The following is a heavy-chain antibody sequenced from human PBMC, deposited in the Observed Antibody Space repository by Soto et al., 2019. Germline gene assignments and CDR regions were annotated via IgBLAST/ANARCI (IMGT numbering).Heavy chain of an antibody. V-gene: IGHV3-30-3*01. CDR1: GFTFSSYA. CDR3: AKDHRVDTAIPGY. CDR2: ISYDGSNK. D-gene: IGHD5-18*01. J-gene: IGHJ4*02. Sequence: QVQLVESGGGVVQPGRSLRLSCAASGFTFSSYAMHWVRQAPGKGLEWVAVISYDGSNKYYADSVKGRFTISRDNSKNTLYLQMNSLRAEDTAMYYCAKDHRVDTAIPGYWGQGTLVTVSS.